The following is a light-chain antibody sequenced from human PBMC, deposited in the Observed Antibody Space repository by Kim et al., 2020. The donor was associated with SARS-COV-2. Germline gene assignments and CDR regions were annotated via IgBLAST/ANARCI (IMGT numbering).Light chain of an antibody. V-gene: IGKV1-27*01. CDR3: QKYDGVPWT. CDR2: GAS. Sequence: ASVGDRVNITCRASRDISNYLAWYQQKPGKVPDLLIYGASTLHSGVPSRFSGSRSGTEFTLTITSLQPGDFATYYCQKYDGVPWTFGQGTKVDIK. CDR1: RDISNY. J-gene: IGKJ1*01.